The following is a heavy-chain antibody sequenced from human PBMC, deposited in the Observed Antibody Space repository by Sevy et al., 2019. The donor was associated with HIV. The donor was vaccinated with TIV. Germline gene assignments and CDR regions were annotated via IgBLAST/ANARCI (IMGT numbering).Heavy chain of an antibody. D-gene: IGHD3-10*01. CDR3: ARDDTASYLPVS. Sequence: GGSLRLSCAASGFTFSDYSLNWVRQAPGKGLEWVSYISRSGTTRHDADSVRGRFTISRDDAKNSLYLQMSSLSDEDTAVYYCARDDTASYLPVSWGQGTLVTVSS. V-gene: IGHV3-48*02. CDR2: ISRSGTTR. J-gene: IGHJ4*02. CDR1: GFTFSDYS.